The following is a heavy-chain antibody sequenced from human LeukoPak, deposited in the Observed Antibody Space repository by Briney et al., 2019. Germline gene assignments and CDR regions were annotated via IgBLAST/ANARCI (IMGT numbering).Heavy chain of an antibody. D-gene: IGHD6-19*01. CDR1: GGSISNSSYS. V-gene: IGHV4-39*01. CDR3: ARLLHGSGWRIRAFDI. Sequence: SETLSLTCIVSGGSISNSSYSWAWIRQPPGKGLEWVGTIYYGGGSYHNPSLKSRVTISVDTSKNQFSLRLRSVTAADTAVYYCARLLHGSGWRIRAFDIWGQGTIVTVSS. J-gene: IGHJ3*02. CDR2: IYYGGGS.